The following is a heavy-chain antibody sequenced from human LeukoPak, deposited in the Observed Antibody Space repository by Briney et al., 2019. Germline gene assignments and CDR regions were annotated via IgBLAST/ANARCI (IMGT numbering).Heavy chain of an antibody. D-gene: IGHD3-9*01. V-gene: IGHV4-31*03. CDR3: ARDSRLRYFDWARLDAFDI. J-gene: IGHJ3*02. CDR2: IYYSGST. Sequence: SETLSLTCTVSGGSISSGGYYWSWIRQHPGKGLEWIGYIYYSGSTYYNPSLKSRVTISVDTSKNQFSLKLSSVTAADTAVYYCARDSRLRYFDWARLDAFDIWGQGTMVTVSS. CDR1: GGSISSGGYY.